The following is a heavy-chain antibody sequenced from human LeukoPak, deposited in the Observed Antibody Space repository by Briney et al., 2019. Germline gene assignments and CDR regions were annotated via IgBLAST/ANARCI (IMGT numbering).Heavy chain of an antibody. CDR3: ARARGLLRSIDS. CDR2: IYYSGST. D-gene: IGHD4-17*01. Sequence: SETLSLTCTVSGGSISSYYWSWIRQPPGKGLEWIGYIYYSGSTNYNPSLKSRVTISVDTSKNQFSLKLSSVTAADTAVYYCARARGLLRSIDSWGQGTLVTVSS. J-gene: IGHJ5*01. CDR1: GGSISSYY. V-gene: IGHV4-59*08.